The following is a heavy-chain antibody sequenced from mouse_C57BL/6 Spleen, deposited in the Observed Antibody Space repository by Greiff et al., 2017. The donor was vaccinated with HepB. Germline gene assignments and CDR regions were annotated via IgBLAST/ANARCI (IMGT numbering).Heavy chain of an antibody. D-gene: IGHD2-5*01. CDR3: ARQIYSNYYYAMDY. Sequence: QVQLQQPGAELVKPGASVKVSCKASGYTFTSYWMHWVKQRPGQGLEWIGMIHPNSGSTNYNEKFKSKATLTVDKSSSTAYMQLSSLTSEDSAVYYCARQIYSNYYYAMDYWGQGTSVIVSS. V-gene: IGHV1-64*01. CDR1: GYTFTSYW. CDR2: IHPNSGST. J-gene: IGHJ4*01.